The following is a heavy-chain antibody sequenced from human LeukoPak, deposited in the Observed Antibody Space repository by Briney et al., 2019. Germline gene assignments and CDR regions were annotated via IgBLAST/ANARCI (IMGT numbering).Heavy chain of an antibody. CDR2: IKQDGSEK. J-gene: IGHJ4*02. CDR1: GFTFSSYW. V-gene: IGHV3-7*01. CDR3: ARDPSSLRDSFDY. Sequence: GGSLRLSRAASGFTFSSYWMNWVRQAPGKGLEWVANIKQDGSEKYYVDSVKGRFTISRDNAKNSLYLQMNSLRAEDTAVYYCARDPSSLRDSFDYWGQGTLVTVSS.